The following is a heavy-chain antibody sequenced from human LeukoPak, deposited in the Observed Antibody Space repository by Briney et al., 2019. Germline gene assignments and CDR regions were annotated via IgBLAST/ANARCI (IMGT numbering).Heavy chain of an antibody. CDR2: ISYSGST. V-gene: IGHV4-59*01. CDR1: GGSISSYY. D-gene: IGHD3-16*02. J-gene: IGHJ3*02. Sequence: SESLSLTCTVSGGSISSYYWSWIRQPPGKGLEWIGHISYSGSTNYNPSLKSRLTISVDTSKNQFSLKLISVTAANTAVYYCARVPSYYDYVWGSYRSGAFDIWGQGKMVPVYS. CDR3: ARVPSYYDYVWGSYRSGAFDI.